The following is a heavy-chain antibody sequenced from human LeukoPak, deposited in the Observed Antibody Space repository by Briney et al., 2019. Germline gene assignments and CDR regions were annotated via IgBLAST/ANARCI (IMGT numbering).Heavy chain of an antibody. CDR3: ARDGGGYCSGGSCYSYYFDY. CDR1: GFTFTSYS. CDR2: ISSSSSYI. D-gene: IGHD2-15*01. J-gene: IGHJ4*02. V-gene: IGHV3-21*01. Sequence: SGGSLRLSCAASGFTFTSYSMNWVRQAPGKGLEWVSSISSSSSYIYYADSVKGRFTISRDNAKNSLYLQMNSLRAEDTAVYYCARDGGGYCSGGSCYSYYFDYWGQGTLVTVSS.